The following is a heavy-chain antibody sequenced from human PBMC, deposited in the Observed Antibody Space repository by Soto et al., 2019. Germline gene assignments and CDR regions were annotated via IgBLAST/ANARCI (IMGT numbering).Heavy chain of an antibody. CDR2: ISGSGGST. Sequence: GGSLILSCAASGFTFSSYAMSWVRQAPGKGLEWVSAISGSGGSTYYADSVKGRFTISRDNSKNTLYLQMNSLRAEDTAVYYCAKDSRQYSSSSAFAYWGQGTLVTVSS. D-gene: IGHD6-6*01. J-gene: IGHJ4*02. CDR3: AKDSRQYSSSSAFAY. CDR1: GFTFSSYA. V-gene: IGHV3-23*01.